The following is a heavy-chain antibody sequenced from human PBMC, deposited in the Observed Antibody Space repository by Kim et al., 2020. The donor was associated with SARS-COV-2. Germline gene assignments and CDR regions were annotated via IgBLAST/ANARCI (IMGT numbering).Heavy chain of an antibody. V-gene: IGHV3-33*05. Sequence: GGSLRLSCAASGFTFSSYGMHWVRQAPGKGLEWVAVISYDGSNKYYADSVKGRFTISRDNSKNTLYLQMNSLRAEDTAVYYCARDMNYYDSSAYPGYWGQGTLVTVSS. CDR3: ARDMNYYDSSAYPGY. J-gene: IGHJ4*02. D-gene: IGHD3-22*01. CDR1: GFTFSSYG. CDR2: ISYDGSNK.